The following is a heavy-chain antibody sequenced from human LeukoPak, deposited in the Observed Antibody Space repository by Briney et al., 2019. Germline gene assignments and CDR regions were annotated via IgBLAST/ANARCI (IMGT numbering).Heavy chain of an antibody. CDR1: GYTFTSYG. V-gene: IGHV1-18*01. D-gene: IGHD5-12*01. J-gene: IGHJ5*02. CDR2: ISAYNGNT. CDR3: ARDSRDRGLWEWLRFRDHWFDP. Sequence: ASVKVSCKASGYTFTSYGISWVRQAPGQGLEWMGWISAYNGNTNYAQKLQGRVTMTRDTSISTAYMELSRLRSDDTAVYYCARDSRDRGLWEWLRFRDHWFDPWGQGTLVTVSS.